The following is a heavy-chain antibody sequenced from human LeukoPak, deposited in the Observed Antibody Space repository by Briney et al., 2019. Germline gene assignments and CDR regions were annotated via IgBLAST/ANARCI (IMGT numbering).Heavy chain of an antibody. J-gene: IGHJ4*02. V-gene: IGHV1-2*02. CDR3: ARILTGSSGYNSGFVSKRQIDY. D-gene: IGHD3-22*01. CDR1: GYTFTGYY. Sequence: RASVKVSCKASGYTFTGYYMHWVRQAPGQGLEWMGWINPNSGGTNYAQKFQGRVTMTRDTSISTAYMELSRLRSDDTAVYYCARILTGSSGYNSGFVSKRQIDYWGQGTLVTVSS. CDR2: INPNSGGT.